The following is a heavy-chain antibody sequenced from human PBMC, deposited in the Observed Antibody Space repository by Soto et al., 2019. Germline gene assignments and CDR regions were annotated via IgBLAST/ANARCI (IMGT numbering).Heavy chain of an antibody. V-gene: IGHV1-69*02. Sequence: ASVKVSCKASGGTFSSYTISWVRQAPGQGLEWMGRIIPILGIANYAQKFQGRVTITADKSTSTAYMELSSLRSEDTAVYYCAKGAHTKDDAFDIWGQGTMVPVSS. CDR2: IIPILGIA. D-gene: IGHD2-21*01. CDR1: GGTFSSYT. CDR3: AKGAHTKDDAFDI. J-gene: IGHJ3*02.